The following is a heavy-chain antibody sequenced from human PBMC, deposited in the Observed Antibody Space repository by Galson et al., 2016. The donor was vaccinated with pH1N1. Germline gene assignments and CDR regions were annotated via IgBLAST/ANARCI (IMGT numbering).Heavy chain of an antibody. CDR3: VRAVGAVEAF. J-gene: IGHJ4*02. Sequence: SSSSYYWGWIRQPPGKGLEWVANINQDGSVKYYLDSVKGRFTISRDNAKNSLYLQMNSLRAKDTAVHYCVRAVGAVEAFWGQGTLVTVSS. CDR1: SSSSYY. D-gene: IGHD4/OR15-4a*01. V-gene: IGHV3-7*01. CDR2: INQDGSVK.